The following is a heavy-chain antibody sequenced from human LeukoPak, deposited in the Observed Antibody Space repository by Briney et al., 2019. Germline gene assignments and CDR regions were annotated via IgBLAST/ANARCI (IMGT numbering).Heavy chain of an antibody. D-gene: IGHD5-18*01. CDR2: ISSSSSTI. Sequence: GGSLRLSCAASGFTFSSYSMNWVRQAPGKGLEWVSYISSSSSTIYYADSVKGRFTISRDNAKNSLYLQMNSLRAEDTAVYYCARIPTAMVSYLDYWGQGTLVTVSS. CDR3: ARIPTAMVSYLDY. V-gene: IGHV3-48*04. J-gene: IGHJ4*02. CDR1: GFTFSSYS.